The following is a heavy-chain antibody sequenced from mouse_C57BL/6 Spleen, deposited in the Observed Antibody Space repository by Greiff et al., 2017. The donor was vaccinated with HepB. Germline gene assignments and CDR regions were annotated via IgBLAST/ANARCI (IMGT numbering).Heavy chain of an antibody. CDR3: ARPDGYYRYFDV. J-gene: IGHJ1*03. V-gene: IGHV3-6*01. CDR2: ISYDGSN. CDR1: GYSITSGYY. Sequence: VQLKESGPGLVKPSQSLSLTCSVTGYSITSGYYWNWIRQFPGNKLEWMGYISYDGSNNYNPSLKNRISITRDTSKNQFFLKLNSVTTEDTATYYCARPDGYYRYFDVWGTGTTVTVSS. D-gene: IGHD2-3*01.